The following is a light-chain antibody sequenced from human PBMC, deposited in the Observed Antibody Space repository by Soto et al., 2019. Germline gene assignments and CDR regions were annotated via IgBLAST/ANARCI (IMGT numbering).Light chain of an antibody. J-gene: IGKJ1*01. CDR3: QKYNNWPWA. CDR2: GAS. CDR1: QRVSSN. V-gene: IGKV3-15*01. Sequence: EIVMTQSPATLSVSPGERATLSCRASQRVSSNLAWSQQKPGQAPRLLIYGASTRATGIPARFSGSGSGTEFPLTISSRQSEDFAGYYCQKYNNWPWAFGQGTKVEIK.